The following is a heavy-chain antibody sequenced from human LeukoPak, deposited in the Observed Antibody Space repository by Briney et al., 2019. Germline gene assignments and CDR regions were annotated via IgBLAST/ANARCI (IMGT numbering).Heavy chain of an antibody. CDR2: INTYNGNT. Sequence: ASVEVSCKTSGYTFTNYGITWVRQAPGQGLEWMGWINTYNGNTNYAQKLQGRVTMTTDTSTSTAYMEVRSLNSDDTAVYYCAKDPKSPTYCAGDCYPGDYYSYMDVWGKGTTVTISS. V-gene: IGHV1-18*01. D-gene: IGHD2-21*02. CDR1: GYTFTNYG. J-gene: IGHJ6*03. CDR3: AKDPKSPTYCAGDCYPGDYYSYMDV.